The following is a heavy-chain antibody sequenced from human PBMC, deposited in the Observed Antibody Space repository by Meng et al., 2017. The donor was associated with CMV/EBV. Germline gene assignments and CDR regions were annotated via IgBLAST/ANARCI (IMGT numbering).Heavy chain of an antibody. Sequence: WIGCVRRSYRKGLVWVARIKRDGTNTTYANCVRGRFNISRDNGQYTMYLQMNSLGAEDTAVYFCARGRDSSGSEGRQDIAFDHWGQGTLVTVSS. D-gene: IGHD6-19*01. V-gene: IGHV3-74*03. CDR1: W. J-gene: IGHJ4*02. CDR3: ARGRDSSGSEGRQDIAFDH. CDR2: IKRDGTNT.